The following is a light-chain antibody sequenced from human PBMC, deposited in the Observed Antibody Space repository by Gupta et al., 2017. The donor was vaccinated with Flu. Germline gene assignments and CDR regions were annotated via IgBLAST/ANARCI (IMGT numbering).Light chain of an antibody. CDR2: DVS. J-gene: IGLJ1*01. CDR3: SSYTSSSTFYV. V-gene: IGLV2-14*01. CDR1: SSDVGRSDY. Sequence: QSALTQPASASGSPGQSITISCTGTSSDVGRSDYVSWYRQDPGKAPKLVIYDVSNRPSGVSSRFSGSKSGNTASLTISGLQAEDETDYYCSSYTSSSTFYVFGSETKVTVL.